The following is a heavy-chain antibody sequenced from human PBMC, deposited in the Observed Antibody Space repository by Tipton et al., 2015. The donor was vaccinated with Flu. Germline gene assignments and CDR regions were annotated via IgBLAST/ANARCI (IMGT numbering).Heavy chain of an antibody. CDR1: GGSFSGYY. V-gene: IGHV4-34*01. Sequence: LRLSCAVYGGSFSGYYWSWIRRPPGKGLEWIGEINHSGSTNYNPSLKSRVTISVDTSKNQFSLKLSSVTAADTAVYYCARGSNYDILTGYPTLYGMDVWGQGTTVPVSS. D-gene: IGHD3-9*01. CDR2: INHSGST. CDR3: ARGSNYDILTGYPTLYGMDV. J-gene: IGHJ6*02.